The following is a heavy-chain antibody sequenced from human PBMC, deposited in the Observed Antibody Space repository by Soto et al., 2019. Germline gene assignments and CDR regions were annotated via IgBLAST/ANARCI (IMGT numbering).Heavy chain of an antibody. CDR3: ARMGYYDNSGNYYSGMDV. J-gene: IGHJ6*02. V-gene: IGHV2-26*01. D-gene: IGHD3-22*01. Sequence: SGPTLVNPTETLTLTCTVSGFSLSNARMGVSWIRQPPGKALEWLAHIFSNDEKSYSTSLKSRLTISKDTSKSQVVLTMTNMDPVDTATYYCARMGYYDNSGNYYSGMDVWGQGTTVTVSS. CDR1: GFSLSNARMG. CDR2: IFSNDEK.